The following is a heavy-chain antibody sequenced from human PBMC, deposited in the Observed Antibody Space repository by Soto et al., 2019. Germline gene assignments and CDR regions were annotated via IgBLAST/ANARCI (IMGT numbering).Heavy chain of an antibody. CDR2: IYAGTIT. J-gene: IGHJ4*02. V-gene: IGHV3-53*01. D-gene: IGHD3-22*01. Sequence: PGGSLRLSCAVSGITVSSYYMSWVRQAAGKGLKWVSVIYAGTITYYADSVKGRFTIYRDNSKNTLNLEMNSLRVEDTAVYYCARIPYDNSGTIFDYWGQGTLVTVSS. CDR3: ARIPYDNSGTIFDY. CDR1: GITVSSYY.